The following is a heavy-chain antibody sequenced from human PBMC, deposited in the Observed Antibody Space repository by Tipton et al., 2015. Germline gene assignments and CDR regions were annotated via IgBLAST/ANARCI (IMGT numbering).Heavy chain of an antibody. CDR1: GFSVSANY. J-gene: IGHJ4*02. D-gene: IGHD6-19*01. Sequence: GSLRLSCVASGFSVSANYMSWVRQAPGKGLEWVSIIYSGGSTYYADSVKGRFTISRDNSKNTLYLQMNSLRAEDTAVYYCARGQWLVNYWGQGTLVTVSS. CDR2: IYSGGST. V-gene: IGHV3-53*01. CDR3: ARGQWLVNY.